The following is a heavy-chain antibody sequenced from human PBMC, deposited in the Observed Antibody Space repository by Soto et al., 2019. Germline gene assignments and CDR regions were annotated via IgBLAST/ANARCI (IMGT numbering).Heavy chain of an antibody. D-gene: IGHD3-3*01. Sequence: SVKVSCKASGFTFTSSAVQWVRQARGQPLEWIGWVLVASGNTNYAQKFQERVIITRDMSTSTAYMELSSLRSDDTAVYYCATVEFSASYTADNWGQGTLVTVSS. CDR2: VLVASGNT. CDR3: ATVEFSASYTADN. J-gene: IGHJ4*02. V-gene: IGHV1-58*01. CDR1: GFTFTSSA.